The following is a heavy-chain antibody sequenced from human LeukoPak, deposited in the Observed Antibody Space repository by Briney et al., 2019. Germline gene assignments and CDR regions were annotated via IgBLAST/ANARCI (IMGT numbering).Heavy chain of an antibody. V-gene: IGHV3-30*18. CDR2: ISYDGRNK. D-gene: IGHD3-10*01. J-gene: IGHJ4*02. Sequence: GGSLRLSCAASGFTFSSYGMHWVRQAPGKGLEWVAVISYDGRNKYDVDSVKGRFTISRDNSKNTLYLQMNSLRVEDTAVYYCAKGPRGHYESGSYSGFDYWGQGTLVTVSS. CDR3: AKGPRGHYESGSYSGFDY. CDR1: GFTFSSYG.